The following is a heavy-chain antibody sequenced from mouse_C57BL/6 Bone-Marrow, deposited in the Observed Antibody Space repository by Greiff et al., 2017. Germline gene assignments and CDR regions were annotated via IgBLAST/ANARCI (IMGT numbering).Heavy chain of an antibody. CDR1: GYTFTDYN. CDR2: INPNNGGT. J-gene: IGHJ2*01. V-gene: IGHV1-18*01. CDR3: ARQDYGSSPYFDY. Sequence: EVQLQQSGPELVKPGASVKISCKASGYTFTDYNMDWVKQSHGQSLEWIGDINPNNGGTIYNQKFKGKATLTVDKSSSTAYMELRSLTSEDTAVYYCARQDYGSSPYFDYWGQGTTLTVSS. D-gene: IGHD1-1*01.